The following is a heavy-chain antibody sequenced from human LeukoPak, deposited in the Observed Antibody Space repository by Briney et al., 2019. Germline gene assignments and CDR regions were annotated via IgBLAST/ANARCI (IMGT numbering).Heavy chain of an antibody. J-gene: IGHJ6*02. CDR1: GFTFSDYY. V-gene: IGHV3-7*01. Sequence: GGSLRLSCAASGFTFSDYYMSWVRQAPGKGLEWVANIKQDGSEKYYVDSVKGRFTISRDNAKNSLYLQMNSLRAEDTAVYYCARVPMATNYYCGMDVWGQGTTVTVSS. D-gene: IGHD5-24*01. CDR2: IKQDGSEK. CDR3: ARVPMATNYYCGMDV.